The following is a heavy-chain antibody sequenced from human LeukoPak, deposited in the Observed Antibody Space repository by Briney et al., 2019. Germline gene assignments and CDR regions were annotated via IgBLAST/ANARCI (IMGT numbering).Heavy chain of an antibody. CDR2: IFHSGTT. CDR1: GVSISPYY. Sequence: SETLSLTCTMSGVSISPYYWSWIRQPPGKGLEWIAYIFHSGTTKYNPSLKSRVAISLDTPKSQFSLKLHSVTAADTAVYYCARGGYYYLDVWGRGTTVTVSS. J-gene: IGHJ6*03. V-gene: IGHV4-59*01. CDR3: ARGGYYYLDV.